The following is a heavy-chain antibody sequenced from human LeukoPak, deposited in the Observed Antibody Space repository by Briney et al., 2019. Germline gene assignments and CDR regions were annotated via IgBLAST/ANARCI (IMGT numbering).Heavy chain of an antibody. V-gene: IGHV3-23*01. J-gene: IGHJ4*02. CDR1: GFTFSSYA. Sequence: GGSLRLSCAASGFTFSSYAMSWVRQAPGKGLEWVSAISGSGGSTYYADSVKGRFTISRDNSKNTLYLQMNSLRAEDTAVYYCAKSSSSGWYPYYFDYWGQGTLVTVSS. CDR3: AKSSSSGWYPYYFDY. CDR2: ISGSGGST. D-gene: IGHD6-19*01.